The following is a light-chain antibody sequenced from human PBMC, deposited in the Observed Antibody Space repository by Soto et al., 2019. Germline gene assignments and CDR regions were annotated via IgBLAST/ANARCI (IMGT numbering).Light chain of an antibody. CDR3: CSYAGSSTSVV. V-gene: IGLV2-23*02. Sequence: QSALTQPASVSGSPGQSITISCTGTSSDVGSYNLVSWYQQHPGKAPKLMIYEVGKRPSGVSNRFSGSKSGNTASLTISGLHAEDEADYYCCSYAGSSTSVVFGGGTKLTVL. J-gene: IGLJ2*01. CDR2: EVG. CDR1: SSDVGSYNL.